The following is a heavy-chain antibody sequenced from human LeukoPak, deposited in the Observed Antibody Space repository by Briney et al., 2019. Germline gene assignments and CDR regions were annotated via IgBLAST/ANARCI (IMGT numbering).Heavy chain of an antibody. V-gene: IGHV3-15*01. D-gene: IGHD4-17*01. CDR2: IKSKIDGETT. CDR3: TTYKVTTAFDL. Sequence: PGGSLRLSCAASGFSFSNAWMTWVRQAPGKGLEWVGRIKSKIDGETTDYTEPVKGRFTISRDASKNTLYLQMNSLKSEDTAVYYCTTYKVTTAFDLWGRGTLVTVSS. J-gene: IGHJ2*01. CDR1: GFSFSNAW.